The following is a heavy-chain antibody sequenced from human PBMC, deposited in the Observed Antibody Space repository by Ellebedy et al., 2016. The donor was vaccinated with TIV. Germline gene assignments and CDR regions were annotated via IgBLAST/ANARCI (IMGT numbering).Heavy chain of an antibody. V-gene: IGHV3-23*01. J-gene: IGHJ4*02. CDR1: GFSFSSYA. D-gene: IGHD6-19*01. CDR3: AKVAVAGTEYYFYY. Sequence: GESLKISCAASGFSFSSYAMSWVRQAPVKGLEWVSAISGSGGSTYYADSVKGRFTISRDNSKNTLYLQMNSLTAEDTAVYYCAKVAVAGTEYYFYYWGQGTLGTGSS. CDR2: ISGSGGST.